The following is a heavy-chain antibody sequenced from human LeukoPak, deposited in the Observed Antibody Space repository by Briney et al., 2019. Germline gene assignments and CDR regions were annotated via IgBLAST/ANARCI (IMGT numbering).Heavy chain of an antibody. D-gene: IGHD1-26*01. J-gene: IGHJ4*02. Sequence: GGSLRLSCAASGFTFSHYGMNWVRQAPGKGLEWVSGLTANSRSAYYADSVKGRFTISRDNSENMVYLQMNSLRAEDTAMYYCARDSGYSAFDYSFDYWGQGTLVTVSS. CDR3: ARDSGYSAFDYSFDY. CDR2: LTANSRSA. V-gene: IGHV3-23*01. CDR1: GFTFSHYG.